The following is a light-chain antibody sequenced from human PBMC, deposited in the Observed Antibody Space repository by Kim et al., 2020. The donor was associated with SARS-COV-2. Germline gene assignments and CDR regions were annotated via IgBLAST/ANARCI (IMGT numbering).Light chain of an antibody. J-gene: IGLJ2*01. CDR2: QDT. Sequence: SYELTQPPSVSVPPGQTASITCSGDKLGDKYACWYQQKPGQSPVLVIYQDTKRPSGTPERFSGSNSGNTATLTISGTQAMDEADYYCQAWDTSTMVFGGG. V-gene: IGLV3-1*01. CDR1: KLGDKY. CDR3: QAWDTSTMV.